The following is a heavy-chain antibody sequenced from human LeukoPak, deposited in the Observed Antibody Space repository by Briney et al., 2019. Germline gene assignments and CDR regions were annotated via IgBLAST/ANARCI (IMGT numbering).Heavy chain of an antibody. J-gene: IGHJ4*02. CDR2: IVVGTGNT. Sequence: SVKVSCKASGFTFTSAAVQWVRQTRGQRLEWIGWIVVGTGNTNHAQKFQERVTITRDMSTSTAYMELSNLRSEDTAVYYCGAAPKGDFWTAVFDSWGQGTLVTVSS. V-gene: IGHV1-58*01. CDR3: GAAPKGDFWTAVFDS. CDR1: GFTFTSAA. D-gene: IGHD3/OR15-3a*01.